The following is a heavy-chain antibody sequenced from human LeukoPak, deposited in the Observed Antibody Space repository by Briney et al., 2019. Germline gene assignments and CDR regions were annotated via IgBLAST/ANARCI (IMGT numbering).Heavy chain of an antibody. CDR3: ARGAFGVFPPATYYYYMDV. CDR2: IIPIFGTA. D-gene: IGHD3-3*01. V-gene: IGHV1-69*01. J-gene: IGHJ6*03. Sequence: SVKVSCKASGGTFGRYVISWVRQALGQGLEWMGGIIPIFGTANYAQTFQGRVTITADESTITAYMELSSLRSEDTAVYYCARGAFGVFPPATYYYYMDVWGKGTTVTVSS. CDR1: GGTFGRYV.